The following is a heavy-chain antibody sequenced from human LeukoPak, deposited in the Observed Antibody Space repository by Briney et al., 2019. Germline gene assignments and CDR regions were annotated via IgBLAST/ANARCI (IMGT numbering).Heavy chain of an antibody. CDR2: ISDSGGRT. Sequence: GGSLRLSCAASGFTFISYAMSWVRQAPGKGLEWGSGISDSGGRTNYADSVKGRFTISRDNTKNKLYLKMNSLRAEDTAVYFCAKRGVVIRVILVGFHKEAYYFDSWAREPWSPSPQ. CDR1: GFTFISYA. D-gene: IGHD3-22*01. J-gene: IGHJ4*02. CDR3: AKRGVVIRVILVGFHKEAYYFDS. V-gene: IGHV3-23*01.